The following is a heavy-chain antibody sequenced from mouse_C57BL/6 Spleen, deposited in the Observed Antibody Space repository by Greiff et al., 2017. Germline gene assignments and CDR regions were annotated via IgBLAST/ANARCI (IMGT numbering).Heavy chain of an antibody. J-gene: IGHJ4*01. CDR3: ARWLLRMDY. CDR2: IYPSDSET. Sequence: QVQLQQPGAELVRPGSSVKLSCKASGYTFTSYWMDWVKQRPGQGLEWIGNIYPSDSETHYNQKFKDKATLTVDKSSSTAYMQLSSLTSEDSAVYYCARWLLRMDYWGQGTSGTVSS. D-gene: IGHD2-3*01. V-gene: IGHV1-61*01. CDR1: GYTFTSYW.